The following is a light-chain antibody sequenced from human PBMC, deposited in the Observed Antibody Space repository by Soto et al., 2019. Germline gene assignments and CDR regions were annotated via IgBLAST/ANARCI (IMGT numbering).Light chain of an antibody. CDR1: QGIGNS. J-gene: IGKJ5*01. CDR3: QKYNTVPAT. V-gene: IGKV1-27*01. CDR2: SAF. Sequence: DIQMTQSPPSLSASVGDRVTITCRASQGIGNSLAWYQQKPGTVPKLLIYSAFTLQSGVPTRFSGSGSGTDFTLTISRLQPEDVAAYYCQKYNTVPATFGQGTRLEIK.